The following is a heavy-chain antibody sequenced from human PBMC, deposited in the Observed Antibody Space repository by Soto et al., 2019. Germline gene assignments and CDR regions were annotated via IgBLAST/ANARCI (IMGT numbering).Heavy chain of an antibody. J-gene: IGHJ4*02. D-gene: IGHD5-12*01. CDR2: MDHDGNT. CDR1: GYSISGGCF. Sequence: PSETLSLTCAASGYSISGGCFWGLILPPPGRGLEWIANMDHDGNTHYNPSLKSRVTMSVDTAKNHFSLKLNTVTAEDTAVYYCARESYSGYHSYDHWGQGILVTVSS. CDR3: ARESYSGYHSYDH. V-gene: IGHV4-38-2*02.